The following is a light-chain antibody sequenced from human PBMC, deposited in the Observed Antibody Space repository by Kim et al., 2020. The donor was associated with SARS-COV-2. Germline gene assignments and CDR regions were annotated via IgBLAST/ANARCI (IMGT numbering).Light chain of an antibody. CDR3: SSYSTTTDVI. CDR2: DVN. V-gene: IGLV2-14*03. J-gene: IGLJ2*01. Sequence: GQSITISCTGSSGYIGEYNYVSWYQQHPGKAPKLMIFDVNSRPSGISNRFSASKSGNTASLSISGLQAEDEADYYCSSYSTTTDVIFGGGTQLTVL. CDR1: SGYIGEYNY.